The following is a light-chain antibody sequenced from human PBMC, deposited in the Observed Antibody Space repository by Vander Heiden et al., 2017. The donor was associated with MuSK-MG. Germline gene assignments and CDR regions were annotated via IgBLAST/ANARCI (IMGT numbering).Light chain of an antibody. CDR2: GAS. CDR3: QQYGSSPWT. CDR1: QSVSSTS. J-gene: IGKJ1*01. Sequence: EIVLTQSPGTLPLSPGERATLSCRASQSVSSTSLAWYQRKPGQAPRLLIYGASSRATGIPDRFSGSGSGTDFTLTISRLEPEDFAVYYCQQYGSSPWTFGQGTKVEIK. V-gene: IGKV3-20*01.